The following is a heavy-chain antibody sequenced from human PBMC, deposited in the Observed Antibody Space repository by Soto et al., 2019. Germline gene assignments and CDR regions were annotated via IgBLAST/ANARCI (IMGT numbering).Heavy chain of an antibody. D-gene: IGHD1-1*01. CDR1: GYSFTSYW. V-gene: IGHV5-51*01. J-gene: IGHJ6*02. CDR2: IYPGDSDT. Sequence: ESLKISCKGSGYSFTSYWIGWVRQMPGKGLEWMGIIYPGDSDTRYSPSFQGQVTISADKSISTAYLQWSSLKASDTAMDYCAGLGANDNYYYYGMDVWGQGTTVTVSS. CDR3: AGLGANDNYYYYGMDV.